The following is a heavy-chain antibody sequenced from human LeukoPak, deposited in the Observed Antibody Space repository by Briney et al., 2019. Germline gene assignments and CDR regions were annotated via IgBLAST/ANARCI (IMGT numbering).Heavy chain of an antibody. V-gene: IGHV1-2*02. D-gene: IGHD6-19*01. J-gene: IGHJ5*02. Sequence: ASVKVSCKASGYTFTGYYMNWVRQAPGQGLEWMGWINPNSGRTNYAQNFQGRVTMTRDPSISTAYMELSRLRSDDTAVYYCARGGIAVAGTDRSFDPWGQGTLVTVSS. CDR3: ARGGIAVAGTDRSFDP. CDR1: GYTFTGYY. CDR2: INPNSGRT.